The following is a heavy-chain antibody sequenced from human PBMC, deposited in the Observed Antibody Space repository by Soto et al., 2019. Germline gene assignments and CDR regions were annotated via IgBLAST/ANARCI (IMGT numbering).Heavy chain of an antibody. CDR1: GASFTTYT. J-gene: IGHJ4*02. Sequence: QVQLVQSGAEVKRPGSSVKVSCEASGASFTTYTVTWVRQAPGQGLEWMGRIIPVLNITKYAQNFQGRVTFTADISSSTAYMELSSLKSEDTAVYYCAREINGEHCGHDCGVIFDYWGQGTLVTVSS. CDR2: IIPVLNIT. CDR3: AREINGEHCGHDCGVIFDY. V-gene: IGHV1-69*02. D-gene: IGHD2-21*01.